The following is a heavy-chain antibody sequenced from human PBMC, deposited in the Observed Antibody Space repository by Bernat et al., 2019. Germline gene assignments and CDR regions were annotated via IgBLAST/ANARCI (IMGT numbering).Heavy chain of an antibody. V-gene: IGHV3-11*05. D-gene: IGHD6-19*01. J-gene: IGHJ4*02. Sequence: QVQLVESGGGLVKPGGSLRLSYAASGFTFSDYYMSWIRQAPGKGLEWVSYISSSSSYTNYADSVKGRFTISRDNAKNSLYLQMNSLRAEDTAVYYCARWYSSGRPGLWWGQGTLVTVSS. CDR1: GFTFSDYY. CDR3: ARWYSSGRPGLW. CDR2: ISSSSSYT.